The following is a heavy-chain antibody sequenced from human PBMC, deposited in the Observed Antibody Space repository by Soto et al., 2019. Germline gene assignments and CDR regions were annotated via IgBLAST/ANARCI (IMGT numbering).Heavy chain of an antibody. CDR2: INAGNGNT. Sequence: GASVKVSCKASGYAFTSYAMHWVRQAPGQRLEWMGWINAGNGNTKYSQKFQGRVTITRDTSASTAYMELSSLRSEDTAVYYCARDNPYPLYRRVRFPDANWGQGTLVTVSS. V-gene: IGHV1-3*01. CDR3: ARDNPYPLYRRVRFPDAN. CDR1: GYAFTSYA. J-gene: IGHJ4*02. D-gene: IGHD3-3*01.